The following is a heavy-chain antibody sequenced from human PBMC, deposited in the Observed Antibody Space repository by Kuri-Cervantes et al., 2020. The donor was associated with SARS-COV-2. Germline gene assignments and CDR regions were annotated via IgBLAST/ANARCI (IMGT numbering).Heavy chain of an antibody. CDR3: ASRTVTTGYYYGMDV. V-gene: IGHV3-30-3*01. J-gene: IGHJ6*02. D-gene: IGHD4-11*01. CDR2: ISYDGSNK. Sequence: SLKISCAASEFTFGSYAMHWVRPAPGKGLEWVAVISYDGSNKYYADSVKGRFTISRDNSKYTLYLQMNSLRAEDTAVYYWASRTVTTGYYYGMDVWGQGTTVTDSS. CDR1: EFTFGSYA.